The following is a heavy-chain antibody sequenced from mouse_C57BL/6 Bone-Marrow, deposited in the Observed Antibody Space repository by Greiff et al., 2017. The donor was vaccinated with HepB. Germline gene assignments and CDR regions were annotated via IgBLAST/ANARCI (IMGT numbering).Heavy chain of an antibody. V-gene: IGHV1-50*01. CDR3: ANGMVNWYFDV. J-gene: IGHJ1*03. CDR2: IDPSDSYT. Sequence: QVQLQQPGAELVKPGASVKLSCKASGYTFTSYWMQWVKQRPGQGLEWIGEIDPSDSYTNYNQKFKGKATLTVDTSSSTAYMQLSSLTSEDSAVYYGANGMVNWYFDVWGTGTTVTVSS. CDR1: GYTFTSYW. D-gene: IGHD2-3*01.